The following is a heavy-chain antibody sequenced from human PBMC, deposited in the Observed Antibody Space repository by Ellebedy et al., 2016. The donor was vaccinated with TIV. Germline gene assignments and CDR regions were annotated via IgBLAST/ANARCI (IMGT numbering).Heavy chain of an antibody. D-gene: IGHD2-15*01. CDR2: ISYDGSNK. Sequence: GESLKISCAASGFTFRSYAMHSVRPAPGKGLEWVAVISYDGSNKYYADSVKGRFTISRDNSKNTLYLQMNSLRAEDTAVYYCARPVAATGYWGQGTLVTVSS. V-gene: IGHV3-30-3*01. J-gene: IGHJ4*02. CDR1: GFTFRSYA. CDR3: ARPVAATGY.